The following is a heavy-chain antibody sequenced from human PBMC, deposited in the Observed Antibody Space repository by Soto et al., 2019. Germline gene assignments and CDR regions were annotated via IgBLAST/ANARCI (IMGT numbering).Heavy chain of an antibody. Sequence: QVQLQESGPGLVKPSQTLSLTCTVSGGSISSGGYYWSWIRQHPGKGLEWIGYIYYSGSTYHNPALNSRVTTSVYKSQYPFSLRVSSVTAAATAVYYCASAISHYGSGSYAVARLDYWGHGAQVTVSS. CDR2: IYYSGST. CDR1: GGSISSGGYY. CDR3: ASAISHYGSGSYAVARLDY. D-gene: IGHD3-10*01. J-gene: IGHJ4*01. V-gene: IGHV4-31*03.